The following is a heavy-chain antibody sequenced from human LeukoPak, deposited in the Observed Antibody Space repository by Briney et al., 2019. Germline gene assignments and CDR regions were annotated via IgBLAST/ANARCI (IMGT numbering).Heavy chain of an antibody. D-gene: IGHD2-15*01. CDR3: ASTKKGYCSGGSCYSSDY. CDR1: GGSISSGSYY. J-gene: IGHJ4*02. V-gene: IGHV4-61*02. Sequence: SQTLSLTCTVSGGSISSGSYYWSWMRQPAGKGLEWIGRIYTSGSTNYNPSLKSRVTISVDTSKNQFSLKLSSVTAADTAVYYCASTKKGYCSGGSCYSSDYWGQGTLVTVSS. CDR2: IYTSGST.